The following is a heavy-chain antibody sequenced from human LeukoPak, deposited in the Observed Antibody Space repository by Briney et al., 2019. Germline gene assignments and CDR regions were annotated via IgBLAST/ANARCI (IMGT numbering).Heavy chain of an antibody. Sequence: GGSLRLSCAASGFTFSSYSMNWVRQAPGKGLEWVSSISSSSSYIYYADSVKGRFTISRDNAENSLYLQMNSLRAEDTAVYYCARSIDSSSWTLWGQGTLVTVSS. V-gene: IGHV3-21*01. CDR2: ISSSSSYI. J-gene: IGHJ4*02. CDR3: ARSIDSSSWTL. D-gene: IGHD6-13*01. CDR1: GFTFSSYS.